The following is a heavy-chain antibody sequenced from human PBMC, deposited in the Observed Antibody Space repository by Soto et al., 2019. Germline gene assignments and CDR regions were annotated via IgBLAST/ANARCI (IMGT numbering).Heavy chain of an antibody. CDR1: GGSVSSGSYY. CDR2: IYYSGST. CDR3: ARGIQPDLPLYYFDY. J-gene: IGHJ4*02. D-gene: IGHD5-18*01. Sequence: QVQLQESGPGLVKPSETLSLTCTVSGGSVSSGSYYWSWIRQPPGKGLEWFGYIYYSGSTNYNPPLKSRVTISVDTSKNQFSLKLSSVTAADTAVYSCARGIQPDLPLYYFDYWGQGTLVTVSS. V-gene: IGHV4-61*01.